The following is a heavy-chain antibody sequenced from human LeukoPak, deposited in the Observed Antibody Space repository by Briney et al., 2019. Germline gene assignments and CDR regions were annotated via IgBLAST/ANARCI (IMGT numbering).Heavy chain of an antibody. CDR2: IYYSGTT. J-gene: IGHJ4*02. Sequence: SETLSLTCTVSGGSVTTYYWSWIRQPPGKGLEWIGYIYYSGTTNYNPSLKSRVTIPVDTSKNQFSLKLHSVTAADTAVYYCARWAGILEYWGQGTLVTDSS. V-gene: IGHV4-59*02. CDR3: ARWAGILEY. CDR1: GGSVTTYY. D-gene: IGHD6-19*01.